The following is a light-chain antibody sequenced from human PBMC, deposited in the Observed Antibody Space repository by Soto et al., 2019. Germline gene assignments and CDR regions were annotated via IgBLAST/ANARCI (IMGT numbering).Light chain of an antibody. J-gene: IGLJ2*01. CDR2: DNN. Sequence: QSVLTQPPSVSGAPGQRVTISCTGNSSNIGAGYDVHWYQQFPGTAPKVLIYDNNKRPSGIPDRFSGSKSGTSATLDITGLQTGDEADYFCGTWDSRLSVVVFGGGTQLTVL. V-gene: IGLV1-51*01. CDR1: SSNIGAGYD. CDR3: GTWDSRLSVVV.